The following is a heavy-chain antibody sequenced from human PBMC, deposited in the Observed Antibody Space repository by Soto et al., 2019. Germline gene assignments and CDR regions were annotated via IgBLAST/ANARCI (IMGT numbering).Heavy chain of an antibody. V-gene: IGHV1-18*01. CDR1: GYTFTSYG. J-gene: IGHJ4*02. CDR2: ISAYNGNT. CDR3: PRLLPAPLLPGPPGVYSDS. D-gene: IGHD2-15*01. Sequence: QVQLVQSGAEVKKPGASVKVSCKASGYTFTSYGISWVRQAPGQGLEWMGWISAYNGNTNYAQKLQGRVTMTTDTPTRTPYMELRTLRSDDTAVYDCPRLLPAPLLPGPPGVYSDSWGQGTLVTVPS.